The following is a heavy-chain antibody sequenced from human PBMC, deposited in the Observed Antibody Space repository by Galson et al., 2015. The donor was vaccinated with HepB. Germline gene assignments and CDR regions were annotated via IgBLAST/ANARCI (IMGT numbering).Heavy chain of an antibody. V-gene: IGHV3-33*08. CDR2: IWYDGSNK. CDR3: ARLQRLPPDNYYYGMDV. D-gene: IGHD3-9*01. CDR1: GFTFSSYG. J-gene: IGHJ6*02. Sequence: SLRLSCAASGFTFSSYGMHWVRQAPGKGLEWVAVIWYDGSNKYYADSVKGRFTISRDNSKNTLYLQMNSLRAEDTAVYYCARLQRLPPDNYYYGMDVWGQGTTVTVS.